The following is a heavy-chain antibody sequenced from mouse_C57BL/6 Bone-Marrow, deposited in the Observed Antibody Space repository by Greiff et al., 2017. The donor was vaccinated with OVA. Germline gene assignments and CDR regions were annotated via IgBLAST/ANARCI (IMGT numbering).Heavy chain of an antibody. Sequence: VQLQQSGAELVRPGASVTLSCTASGFNIKDYYMHWVKPRPEQGLEWIGRIDPEDGDTEYAPKFQGKATMTADTSSNTAYLPLSSLTSEDTAVYYCTHSNLAWCAYWGQGTLVTVSA. D-gene: IGHD2-5*01. CDR3: THSNLAWCAY. CDR2: IDPEDGDT. CDR1: GFNIKDYY. J-gene: IGHJ3*01. V-gene: IGHV14-1*01.